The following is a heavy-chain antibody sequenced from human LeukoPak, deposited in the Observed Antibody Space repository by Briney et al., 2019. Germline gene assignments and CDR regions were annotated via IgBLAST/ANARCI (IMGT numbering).Heavy chain of an antibody. J-gene: IGHJ4*02. Sequence: SETLSLTCTVSGGSISSYYWSWIRQPPEKGLEWIGYIYSSGNTNYNPSLKSRVTISVDTSKNQFSLKLSSVTAADTAVYYCARSGGVAVVDYWGQGTLVTVSS. CDR2: IYSSGNT. CDR1: GGSISSYY. V-gene: IGHV4-59*01. CDR3: ARSGGVAVVDY. D-gene: IGHD6-19*01.